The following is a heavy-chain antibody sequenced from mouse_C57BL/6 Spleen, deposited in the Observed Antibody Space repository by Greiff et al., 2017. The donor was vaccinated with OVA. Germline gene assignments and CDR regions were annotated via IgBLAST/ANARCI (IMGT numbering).Heavy chain of an antibody. J-gene: IGHJ2*01. CDR1: GYAFSSSW. CDR2: IYPGDGDT. Sequence: VQLQQSGPELVKPGASVKISCKASGYAFSSSWMNWVKQRPGKGLEWIGRIYPGDGDTNYNGKFKGKATLTADKSSSTAYMQLSSLTSEDSAVYFCARRVYYGSSYDYFDYWGQGTTLTVSS. CDR3: ARRVYYGSSYDYFDY. V-gene: IGHV1-82*01. D-gene: IGHD1-1*01.